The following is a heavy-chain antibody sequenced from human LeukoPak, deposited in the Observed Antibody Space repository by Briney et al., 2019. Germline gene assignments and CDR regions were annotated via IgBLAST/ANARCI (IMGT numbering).Heavy chain of an antibody. D-gene: IGHD6-13*01. Sequence: SETLSLTCTVSGGSINSSTYYWGWIRQPPGKGLEWIGNVYYTGSTNYNPSLKSRVTVSVDTSKNQFSLKLTSVTAADTAVYYCTRRKLRTSWRDYWGQGTLVTVSS. J-gene: IGHJ4*02. CDR3: TRRKLRTSWRDY. CDR2: VYYTGST. V-gene: IGHV4-39*01. CDR1: GGSINSSTYY.